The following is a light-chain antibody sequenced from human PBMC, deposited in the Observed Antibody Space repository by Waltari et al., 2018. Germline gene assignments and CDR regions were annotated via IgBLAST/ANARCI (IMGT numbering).Light chain of an antibody. V-gene: IGLV1-44*01. Sequence: QSVVTQPPSVSGTPGQRVTISCSGSSSNIGSKPVNWYQQFPETAPKLLIHNDNQRPSGVPARFSGSKSGTSASLAISGLQSEDEADYYCVAWDVSLSGYVFGTGTKVTVL. CDR3: VAWDVSLSGYV. J-gene: IGLJ1*01. CDR2: NDN. CDR1: SSNIGSKP.